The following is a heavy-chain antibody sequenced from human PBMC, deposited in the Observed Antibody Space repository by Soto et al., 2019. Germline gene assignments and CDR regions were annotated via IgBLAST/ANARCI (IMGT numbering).Heavy chain of an antibody. CDR1: GFTVSSNY. V-gene: IGHV3-66*01. Sequence: HPGGSLRLSCAASGFTVSSNYMSWVRQAPGKGLEWVSVIYSGGSTYYADSVKGRFTISRDNSKNTLYLQMNSLRAEDTAVYYCARDRTPYGDYAYFDYWGQGTLVTVSS. CDR2: IYSGGST. CDR3: ARDRTPYGDYAYFDY. J-gene: IGHJ4*02. D-gene: IGHD4-17*01.